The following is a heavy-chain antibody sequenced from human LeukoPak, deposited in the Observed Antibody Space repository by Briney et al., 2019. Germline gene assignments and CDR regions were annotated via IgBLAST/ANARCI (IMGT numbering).Heavy chain of an antibody. CDR1: GYSFTSYW. CDR3: ARNGAAAGTFLYYYYGMDV. Sequence: GESLKISCKGSGYSFTSYWIGWVRQMPGKGLEWMGIIYPGDSDTRYSPSFQGQVTISADKSISTAYLQWSSLKASDTAMYYCARNGAAAGTFLYYYYGMDVWGQGTTVTVSS. V-gene: IGHV5-51*01. J-gene: IGHJ6*02. CDR2: IYPGDSDT. D-gene: IGHD6-13*01.